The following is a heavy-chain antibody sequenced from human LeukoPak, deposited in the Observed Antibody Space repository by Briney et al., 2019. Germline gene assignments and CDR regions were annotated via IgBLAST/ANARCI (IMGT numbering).Heavy chain of an antibody. Sequence: GASVKVSCKASGYTFTSYDINWVRQATGQGLERMGWMNPNSGNTGYAQKFQGRVTITRNTSISTAYMELSSLRSEDTAVYYCARSSGRSPNRDYMDVWGKGTTVTISS. V-gene: IGHV1-8*03. CDR3: ARSSGRSPNRDYMDV. D-gene: IGHD1-14*01. CDR1: GYTFTSYD. J-gene: IGHJ6*03. CDR2: MNPNSGNT.